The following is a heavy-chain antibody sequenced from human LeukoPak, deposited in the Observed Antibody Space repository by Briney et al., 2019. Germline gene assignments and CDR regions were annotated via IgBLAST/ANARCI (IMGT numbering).Heavy chain of an antibody. J-gene: IGHJ5*02. Sequence: PSETLFLTCAVYGGSFSGYYWSWIRQPPGKGLEWIGEINHSGSTNYNPSLKSRVTISVDTSKNQFSLKLSSVTAADTAVYYCARALRYFDWLAYHWFDPWGQGTLVTVSS. CDR1: GGSFSGYY. D-gene: IGHD3-9*01. V-gene: IGHV4-34*01. CDR3: ARALRYFDWLAYHWFDP. CDR2: INHSGST.